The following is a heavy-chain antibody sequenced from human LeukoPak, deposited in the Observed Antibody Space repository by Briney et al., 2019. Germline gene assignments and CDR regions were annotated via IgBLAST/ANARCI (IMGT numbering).Heavy chain of an antibody. CDR2: IYTSGST. Sequence: SETLSLTCTVSGGSISSYYWSWIRQPAGKGLEWIGRIYTSGSTNYNPSLKSRVTMSVDTSKNQLSLKLSSVTAADTAVYYCASNIVVVTASDAFDIWGQGTMVTVSS. D-gene: IGHD2-21*02. V-gene: IGHV4-4*07. CDR1: GGSISSYY. J-gene: IGHJ3*02. CDR3: ASNIVVVTASDAFDI.